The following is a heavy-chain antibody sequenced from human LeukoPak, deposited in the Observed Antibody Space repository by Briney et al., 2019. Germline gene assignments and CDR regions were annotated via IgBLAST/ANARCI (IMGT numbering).Heavy chain of an antibody. D-gene: IGHD3-22*01. CDR3: ARASYYYDSSGYYYYYYYMDV. CDR2: IFPIFGTA. CDR1: GGTFSSYA. J-gene: IGHJ6*03. V-gene: IGHV1-69*05. Sequence: SVKVSCKASGGTFSSYAISWVRQAPGQGLEWMGGIFPIFGTANYAQKFQGRVTITTDESTSTDYMELSSLRSEDTAVYYCARASYYYDSSGYYYYYYYMDVWGKGTTVTVSS.